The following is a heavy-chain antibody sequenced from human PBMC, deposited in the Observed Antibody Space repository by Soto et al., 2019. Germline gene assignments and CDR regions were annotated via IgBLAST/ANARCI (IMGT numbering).Heavy chain of an antibody. CDR2: INANSGDT. D-gene: IGHD6-13*01. J-gene: IGHJ4*02. CDR3: ARLPYSSSWYYFDY. CDR1: GYTFTGYY. Sequence: ASVKVSCKASGYTFTGYYMHWVRQAPGQGLEWMGWINANSGDTNYAQKLQGWVTMTTDTSTSTAYMELRSLRSDDTAVYYCARLPYSSSWYYFDYWGQGTLVTVSS. V-gene: IGHV1-2*04.